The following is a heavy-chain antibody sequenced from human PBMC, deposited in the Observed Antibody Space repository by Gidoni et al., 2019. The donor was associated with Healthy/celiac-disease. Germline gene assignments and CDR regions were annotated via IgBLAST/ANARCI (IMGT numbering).Heavy chain of an antibody. Sequence: EVQLVQSGAEVEKPGESLRSSCKGSGYSFTSYWISWVRQMPGKGLEWMGRIDPSDSYTNYSPSFQGHVTISADKSISTAYLQWSSLKASDTAMYYCAKGTGYSSGWSGYGMDVWGQGTTVTVSS. D-gene: IGHD6-19*01. V-gene: IGHV5-10-1*03. CDR2: IDPSDSYT. J-gene: IGHJ6*02. CDR1: GYSFTSYW. CDR3: AKGTGYSSGWSGYGMDV.